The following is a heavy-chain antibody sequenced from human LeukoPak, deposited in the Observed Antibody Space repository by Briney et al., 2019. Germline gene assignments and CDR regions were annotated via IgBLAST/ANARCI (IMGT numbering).Heavy chain of an antibody. Sequence: PSETLSLTCTVSGGSTSSYYWSWIRQPPGKGLEWIGYIYYSGSTNYNPSLKSRVTISVDTSKNQFSLKLSSVTAADTAVYYCARHSVAGGAFDIWGQGTMVTVSS. CDR2: IYYSGST. V-gene: IGHV4-59*08. J-gene: IGHJ3*02. CDR1: GGSTSSYY. D-gene: IGHD6-19*01. CDR3: ARHSVAGGAFDI.